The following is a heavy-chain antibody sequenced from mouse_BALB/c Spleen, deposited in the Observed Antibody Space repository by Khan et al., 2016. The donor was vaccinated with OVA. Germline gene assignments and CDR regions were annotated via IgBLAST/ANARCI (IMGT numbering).Heavy chain of an antibody. CDR3: ANHGSCSACITY. CDR2: INPSTGYT. J-gene: IGHJ3*01. V-gene: IGHV1-7*01. D-gene: IGHD1-3*01. Sequence: QVQLQQSGAELAKPGASVKMSCKASGYTFTSYWMHWVKQRPGQGLEWIGYINPSTGYTEYNQRFKDKATLTADKSSSTAYMQLSSLTSEESAVNYWANHGSCSACITYWGQGTLVTVSA. CDR1: GYTFTSYW.